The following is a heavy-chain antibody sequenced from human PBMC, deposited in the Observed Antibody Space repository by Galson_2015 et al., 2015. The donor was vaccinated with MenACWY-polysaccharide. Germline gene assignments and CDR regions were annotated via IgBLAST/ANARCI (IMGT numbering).Heavy chain of an antibody. CDR3: ARVNSGTFLGDAFDI. CDR1: GLTFSRFW. D-gene: IGHD1-26*01. Sequence: SLRLSCAASGLTFSRFWMTWVRQAPGKGLEWVASIKEDGSERYYVDSVKGRFTISRDNAKKSLYLQMNSLRVEDTAGYYCARVNSGTFLGDAFDIRGQGTMVTVSS. V-gene: IGHV3-7*01. CDR2: IKEDGSER. J-gene: IGHJ3*02.